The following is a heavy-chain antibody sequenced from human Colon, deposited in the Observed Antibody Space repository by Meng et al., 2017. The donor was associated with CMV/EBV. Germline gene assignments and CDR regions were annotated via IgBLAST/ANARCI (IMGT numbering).Heavy chain of an antibody. CDR1: GFTVNTYF. CDR3: AKDEVPNNIDY. D-gene: IGHD1/OR15-1a*01. V-gene: IGHV3-53*01. J-gene: IGHJ4*02. Sequence: QLGESGGGLFQPGGYMRLSCAASGFTVNTYFMSWVRQAPGKGLEWVSIIYPDGRPFYADSVQGRFTISTDNSKNTLYLQMNSLRAEDTATYYCAKDEVPNNIDYWGQGTLVTVS. CDR2: IYPDGRP.